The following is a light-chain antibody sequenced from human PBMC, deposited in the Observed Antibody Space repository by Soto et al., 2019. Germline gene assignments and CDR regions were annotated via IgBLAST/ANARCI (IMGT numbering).Light chain of an antibody. V-gene: IGKV1-5*01. CDR1: QSISSW. CDR3: QQYNSSPWT. J-gene: IGKJ1*01. CDR2: DAS. Sequence: DIQMTQSPSTLSASVGDRVTITCRASQSISSWLAWYQQKPGKAPKLLIYDASSLESGVPSRFSGSASGTEFTLTISSLQPDDFATYYCQQYNSSPWTFGQGTKVEIK.